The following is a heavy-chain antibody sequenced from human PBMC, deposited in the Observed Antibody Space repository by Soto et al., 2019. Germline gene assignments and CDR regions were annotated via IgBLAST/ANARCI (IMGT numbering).Heavy chain of an antibody. CDR2: ISYDGSNK. J-gene: IGHJ4*02. Sequence: GGSLRLSCAASGLTFSSYGMHWVRQAPGKGLEWVAVISYDGSNKYYADSVKGRFTISRDNSKNTLYLQMNSLRAEDTAVYYCAKDKRVAARSGELLDYWGQGTQVTVSS. CDR3: AKDKRVAARSGELLDY. V-gene: IGHV3-30*18. CDR1: GLTFSSYG. D-gene: IGHD1-26*01.